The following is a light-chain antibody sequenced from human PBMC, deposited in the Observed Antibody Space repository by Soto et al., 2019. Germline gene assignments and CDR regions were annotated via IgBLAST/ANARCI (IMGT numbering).Light chain of an antibody. Sequence: EIVLTQSPGTLSLSPGEIATLSFRASQSVSSSYLAWYQQKPGQAPRLLIYGASSRATGIPDRFSGSGSGTDFTLTISRLEPEDFAVYYCQQYGSSPPVTFGQGTKVDIK. CDR3: QQYGSSPPVT. J-gene: IGKJ1*01. CDR2: GAS. V-gene: IGKV3-20*01. CDR1: QSVSSSY.